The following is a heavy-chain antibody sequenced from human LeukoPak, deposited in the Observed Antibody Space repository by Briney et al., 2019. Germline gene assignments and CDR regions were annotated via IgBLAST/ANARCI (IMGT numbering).Heavy chain of an antibody. V-gene: IGHV3-11*01. CDR2: ITDDGSTT. J-gene: IGHJ4*02. CDR3: ARTSFYYDRSGYDY. CDR1: GFTFSDYS. Sequence: GGSLRLSCAASGFTFSDYSMSWIRQAPGKGLEWVSYITDDGSTTYYADSVKGRFTISRDNARNSLYLQMNSLRAEDTAAYYCARTSFYYDRSGYDYWGQGTLVTVSS. D-gene: IGHD3-22*01.